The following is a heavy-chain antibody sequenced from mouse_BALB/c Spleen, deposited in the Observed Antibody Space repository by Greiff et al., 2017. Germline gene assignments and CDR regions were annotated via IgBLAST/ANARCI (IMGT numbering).Heavy chain of an antibody. CDR3: ARYPSIYYDYPWFAY. J-gene: IGHJ3*01. CDR2: INPSTGYT. D-gene: IGHD2-4*01. Sequence: QVQLQQSGAELAKPGASVKMSCKASGYTFTSYWMHWVKQRPGQGLEWIGYINPSTGYTEYNQKFKDKATLTADKSSSTAYMQLSSLTSEDSAVYYCARYPSIYYDYPWFAYWGQGTLVTVSA. V-gene: IGHV1-7*01. CDR1: GYTFTSYW.